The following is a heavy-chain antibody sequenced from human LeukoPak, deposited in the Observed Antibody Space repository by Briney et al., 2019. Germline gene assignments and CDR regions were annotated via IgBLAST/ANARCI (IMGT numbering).Heavy chain of an antibody. CDR3: ARYCNDGTCFSKAPDY. Sequence: SETLSLTCTVSGGSINNYYWSWIRQPPGGGLEGIVYVYYNGLTRYNTSLNSRVTISVDTSKNQFSMKVNSVTAADTAIYYCARYCNDGTCFSKAPDYWGQGTLATVSS. J-gene: IGHJ4*02. CDR2: VYYNGLT. V-gene: IGHV4-59*08. D-gene: IGHD2-15*01. CDR1: GGSINNYY.